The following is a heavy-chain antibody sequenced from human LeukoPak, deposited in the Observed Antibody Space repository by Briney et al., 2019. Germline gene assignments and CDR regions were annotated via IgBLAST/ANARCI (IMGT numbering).Heavy chain of an antibody. V-gene: IGHV4-59*11. CDR3: ARWSSIYCVLDS. Sequence: SETLSLTCTVSGGSISSHYWTWIRQSPGKGPEWLGYISYSGSTEYNPSLKSRVTVSVDTSKNQFSLKLSSVSAADTAVYYCARWSSIYCVLDSWGQGTLVTVSS. D-gene: IGHD3-22*01. CDR2: ISYSGST. J-gene: IGHJ4*02. CDR1: GGSISSHY.